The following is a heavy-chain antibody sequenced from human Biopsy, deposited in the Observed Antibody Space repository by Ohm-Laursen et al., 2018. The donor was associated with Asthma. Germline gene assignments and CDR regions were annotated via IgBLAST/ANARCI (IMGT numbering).Heavy chain of an antibody. V-gene: IGHV3-30*01. CDR3: VRDGTDDAFDI. CDR1: GFSFSNFA. D-gene: IGHD1-1*01. CDR2: ISKDASTQ. Sequence: SLRLSCAASGFSFSNFAIHWVRQAPGKGLKWVGVISKDASTQDYADSVKGRFTTARDNSKNTLDLQMNSLREEDTAVYYCVRDGTDDAFDIWGQGTVVSVSS. J-gene: IGHJ3*02.